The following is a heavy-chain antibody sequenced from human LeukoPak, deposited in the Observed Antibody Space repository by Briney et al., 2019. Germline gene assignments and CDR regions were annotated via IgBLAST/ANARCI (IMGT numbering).Heavy chain of an antibody. Sequence: GGSLRLACAASGFTFSNYAMRWVRQAEGKGREWVSAISDSGAKTYYADSVKGRFTISRDNSKSTLFLQMTSLRAEDTALYYCARESPIAVAGNWGQGTLVTVSS. D-gene: IGHD6-19*01. CDR2: ISDSGAKT. J-gene: IGHJ4*02. CDR1: GFTFSNYA. V-gene: IGHV3-23*01. CDR3: ARESPIAVAGN.